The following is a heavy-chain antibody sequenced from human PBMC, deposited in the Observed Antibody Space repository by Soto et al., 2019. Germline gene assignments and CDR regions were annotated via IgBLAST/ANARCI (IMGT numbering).Heavy chain of an antibody. V-gene: IGHV3-66*01. CDR2: IYSGGST. J-gene: IGHJ6*03. D-gene: IGHD3-3*01. CDR3: ARVAGLHRRYDFWSGPTSGYYYYMDV. Sequence: GGSLRLSCAASGFTVSSNYMSWVRQAPGKGLEWVSVIYSGGSTYYADSVKGRFTISRDNSKNTLYLQMNSLRAEDTAVYYCARVAGLHRRYDFWSGPTSGYYYYMDVWGKGTTVTVSS. CDR1: GFTVSSNY.